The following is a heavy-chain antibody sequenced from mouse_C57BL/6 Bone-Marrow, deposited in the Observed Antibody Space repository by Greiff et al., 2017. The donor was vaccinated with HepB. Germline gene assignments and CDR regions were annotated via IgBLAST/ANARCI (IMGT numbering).Heavy chain of an antibody. CDR3: VRQEVGAMDY. CDR1: GFSFNTYA. J-gene: IGHJ4*01. V-gene: IGHV10-1*01. D-gene: IGHD1-1*01. CDR2: IRSKSNNYAT. Sequence: EVMLVESGGGLVQPKGSLKLSCAASGFSFNTYAMNWVRQAPGKGLEWVARIRSKSNNYATYYADSVKDRFTISRDDSESMLYLQMNNLKTEDTAMYYCVRQEVGAMDYWGQGTSVTVSS.